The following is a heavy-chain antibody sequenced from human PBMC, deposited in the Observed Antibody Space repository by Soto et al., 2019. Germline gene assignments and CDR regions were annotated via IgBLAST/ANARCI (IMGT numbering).Heavy chain of an antibody. V-gene: IGHV4-39*02. CDR2: IDESGDF. CDR1: GGPIRSSSHY. D-gene: IGHD1-1*01. CDR3: AREGGYVDY. J-gene: IGHJ4*02. Sequence: SETLSLTCTVSGGPIRSSSHYWGWIRQSPGTGLEWIGSIDESGDFYYNPSLKSRVTISVDTSKNQFSLKLISVTGADSAIYYCAREGGYVDYWGQGTQVTVPQ.